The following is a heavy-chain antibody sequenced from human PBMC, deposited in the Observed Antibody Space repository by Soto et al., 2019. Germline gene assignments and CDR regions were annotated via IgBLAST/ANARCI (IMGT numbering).Heavy chain of an antibody. D-gene: IGHD6-13*01. V-gene: IGHV1-8*01. J-gene: IGHJ4*02. CDR2: MNPNSGNT. Sequence: ASVKVSCKASGYTFTSYDINWVRQATGQGLGWMGWMNPNSGNTGYAQKFQGRVTMTRNTSISTAYMELSSLRSEDTAVYYCARGQRIGGAAAAAGYWGQGTLVTVSS. CDR1: GYTFTSYD. CDR3: ARGQRIGGAAAAAGY.